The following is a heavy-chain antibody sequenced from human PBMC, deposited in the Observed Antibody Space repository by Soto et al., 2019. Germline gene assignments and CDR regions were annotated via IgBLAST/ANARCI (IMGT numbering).Heavy chain of an antibody. Sequence: SETLSLTCSVSGASISNSNHYWGLIRQPPGKGLEWIGTIFYSGTTYYNPSLKSRVTISVDPSKNQFSLRLSSVTAADTAVYYCARLGDSSGYYEDAFDIWGRGTMVT. V-gene: IGHV4-39*01. CDR1: GASISNSNHY. CDR3: ARLGDSSGYYEDAFDI. D-gene: IGHD3-22*01. CDR2: IFYSGTT. J-gene: IGHJ3*02.